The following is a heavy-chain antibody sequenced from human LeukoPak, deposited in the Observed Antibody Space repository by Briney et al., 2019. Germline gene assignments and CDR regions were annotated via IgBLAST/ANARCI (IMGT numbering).Heavy chain of an antibody. D-gene: IGHD6-25*01. V-gene: IGHV4-59*08. CDR1: GGSISSYY. CDR3: ARQGGGFWYFDL. Sequence: SETLSLTCTVSGGSISSYYWSWIRQPPGEGLEWIGYIYYSGSTNYNPSLKSRVTISVDTSKNQFSLKLSSVTAADTAVYYCARQGGGFWYFDLWGRGTLVTVSS. CDR2: IYYSGST. J-gene: IGHJ2*01.